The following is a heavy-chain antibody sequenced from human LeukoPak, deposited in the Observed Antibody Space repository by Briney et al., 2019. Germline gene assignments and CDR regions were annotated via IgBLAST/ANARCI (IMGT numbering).Heavy chain of an antibody. CDR1: GFTFSSYA. CDR3: ARDNGRYNYDF. CDR2: ISGSGDST. Sequence: GGSLRLSCAASGFTFSSYALSWVRQTPEKGLEWFSAISGSGDSTYYANSVKGGFTISRDNSMNTLFLQMHSLRAEDTAVYYCARDNGRYNYDFWGQGTLVTVSS. D-gene: IGHD5-24*01. J-gene: IGHJ4*02. V-gene: IGHV3-23*01.